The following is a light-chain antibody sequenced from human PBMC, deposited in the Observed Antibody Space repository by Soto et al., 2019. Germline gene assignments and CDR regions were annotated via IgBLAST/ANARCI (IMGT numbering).Light chain of an antibody. CDR2: DAS. Sequence: EIVLTQSPATLSLSPGERATLSCRASQSVSSYLAWYQQKPGQAPRLLIYDASSRATGIPARFSGSGSGTDATLTISSLEPEDFAVYYCQQRSDWPSTFGGGTTVQIK. CDR1: QSVSSY. V-gene: IGKV3-11*01. CDR3: QQRSDWPST. J-gene: IGKJ4*01.